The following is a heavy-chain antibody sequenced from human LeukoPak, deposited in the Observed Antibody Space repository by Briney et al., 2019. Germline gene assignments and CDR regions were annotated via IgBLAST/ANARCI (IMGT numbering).Heavy chain of an antibody. Sequence: PPETLSLTCAVSGGPLNTYYRSWIRQPPGKGLEWIGHIFYSGATRYTNYNPPLKLRVAVLLVTSRNQVSLTLSSLTAADTAVYYCARAWAWNDGAGGFDIWGQGTVVSVSS. D-gene: IGHD1-1*01. J-gene: IGHJ3*02. CDR1: GGPLNTYY. CDR2: IFYSGATRYT. CDR3: ARAWAWNDGAGGFDI. V-gene: IGHV4-59*01.